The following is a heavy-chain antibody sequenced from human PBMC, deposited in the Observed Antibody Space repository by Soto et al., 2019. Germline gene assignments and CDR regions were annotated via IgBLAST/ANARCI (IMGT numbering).Heavy chain of an antibody. CDR3: ARAVVTAIPGWFDP. CDR1: GGSISSGGYY. D-gene: IGHD2-21*02. V-gene: IGHV4-31*03. CDR2: IYYSGST. Sequence: QVQLQESGPGLVKPSQTLSLTCTVSGGSISSGGYYWSWIRQHPGKGLEWIGYIYYSGSTYYNPSLKGRFTISVDTSKNQFSLQLSSVTAADTAVYYCARAVVTAIPGWFDPWGQGTLVTVSS. J-gene: IGHJ5*02.